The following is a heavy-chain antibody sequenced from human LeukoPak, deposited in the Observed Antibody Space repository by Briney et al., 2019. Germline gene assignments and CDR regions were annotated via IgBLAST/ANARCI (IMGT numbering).Heavy chain of an antibody. CDR3: ATSYYDSSGYYLGY. CDR2: MNPNSGNT. D-gene: IGHD3-22*01. J-gene: IGHJ4*02. V-gene: IGHV1-8*01. CDR1: GYTFTSYD. Sequence: ASVKVSCKASGYTFTSYDINWVRQATGQGLEWMGWMNPNSGNTGYAQKFQGRVTMTRNTSISTAYMELSSLRSEDTAVYYRATSYYDSSGYYLGYWGQGTLVTVSS.